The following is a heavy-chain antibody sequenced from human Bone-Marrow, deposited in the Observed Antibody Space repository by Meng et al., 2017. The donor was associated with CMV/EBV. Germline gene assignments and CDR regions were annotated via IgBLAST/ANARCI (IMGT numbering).Heavy chain of an antibody. V-gene: IGHV3-30*02. CDR2: IRYDGSNK. Sequence: GESLKISCAASGFTFSSYGMHWVRQAPGKGLEWVAFIRYDGSNKYYADSVKGRFTISRDNSKNTLYLQMNSLRAEDTAVYYCAKRRFDPWGQGTRVTGSS. CDR3: AKRRFDP. J-gene: IGHJ5*02. CDR1: GFTFSSYG.